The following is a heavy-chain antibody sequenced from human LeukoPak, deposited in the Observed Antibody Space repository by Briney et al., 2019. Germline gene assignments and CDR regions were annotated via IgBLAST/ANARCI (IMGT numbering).Heavy chain of an antibody. Sequence: TSQTLSLTCTVSGGSVSSGSYYWSWIRQPPGKGLEWIGYIYYSGSTNYNPSLKSRVTTSVDTSKNQFSLKLSSVTAADTAVYYCARDLTGTSHFDYWGQGTLVTVSS. CDR3: ARDLTGTSHFDY. CDR1: GGSVSSGSYY. V-gene: IGHV4-61*01. D-gene: IGHD1-20*01. J-gene: IGHJ4*02. CDR2: IYYSGST.